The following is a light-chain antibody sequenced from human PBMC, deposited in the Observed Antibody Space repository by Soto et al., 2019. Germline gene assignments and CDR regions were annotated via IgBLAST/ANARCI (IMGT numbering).Light chain of an antibody. V-gene: IGLV2-14*03. Sequence: SVLTQPSSVSGSPGQSITISCSGTRSEVGGYNYVYWHQHHPGKAPKLLIYDVTNRPSGVSNRFSASKSGNTASLTISGLQPEDEADYYCSSYTSRSTYVFGTGTKVTVL. CDR1: RSEVGGYNY. J-gene: IGLJ1*01. CDR3: SSYTSRSTYV. CDR2: DVT.